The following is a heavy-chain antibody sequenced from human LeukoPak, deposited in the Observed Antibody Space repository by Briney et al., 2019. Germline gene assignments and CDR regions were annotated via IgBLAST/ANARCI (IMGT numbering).Heavy chain of an antibody. V-gene: IGHV1-2*02. CDR3: AGYDILTGTPGH. J-gene: IGHJ4*02. CDR2: INPNSGDT. D-gene: IGHD3-9*01. Sequence: GASVKVSCKTSGYTFTDYYMHLVRQAPAQGLERMGWINPNSGDTNFAQKFQGRVTMTRDTSISTVYMALSRLSSDDTAVFYCAGYDILTGTPGHWGQGTLVTVSS. CDR1: GYTFTDYY.